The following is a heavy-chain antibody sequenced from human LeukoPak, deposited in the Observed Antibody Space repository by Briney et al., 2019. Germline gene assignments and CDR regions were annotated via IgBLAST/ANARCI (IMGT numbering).Heavy chain of an antibody. V-gene: IGHV4-31*03. Sequence: SQTLSLTCTVSGGSISSGGYYWSWIRQHPGKGLEWIGYIYYSGSTYYNPSLKSRVTISVDTSKNQFSLKLSSVTAADTAVYYCARMNYAAAVLYFDYWGQGTLVTVSS. CDR2: IYYSGST. J-gene: IGHJ4*02. CDR3: ARMNYAAAVLYFDY. D-gene: IGHD6-13*01. CDR1: GGSISSGGYY.